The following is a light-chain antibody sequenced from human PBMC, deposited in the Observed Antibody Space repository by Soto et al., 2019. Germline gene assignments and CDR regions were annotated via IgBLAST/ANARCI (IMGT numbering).Light chain of an antibody. CDR3: SSYTTSSTVV. Sequence: QSALTQPPSVSGSPGQSVTISCTGTSSDVGSYDRVSWYQQPPDTAPKLMIYEVTNRPSGVPDRFSGSKSGNTASLTISGLQAEDEGDYHCSSYTTSSTVVFGGGTKLTVL. CDR2: EVT. J-gene: IGLJ2*01. V-gene: IGLV2-18*02. CDR1: SSDVGSYDR.